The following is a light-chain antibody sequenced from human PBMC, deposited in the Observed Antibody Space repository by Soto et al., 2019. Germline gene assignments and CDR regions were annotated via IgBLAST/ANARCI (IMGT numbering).Light chain of an antibody. CDR3: QQYGSSPRT. J-gene: IGKJ1*01. CDR2: GAS. CDR1: QSISSNY. V-gene: IGKV3-20*01. Sequence: EIVLTQSPGTLSLSPGERATLSCRASQSISSNYLAWYQQKHGQAPRLLIYGASSRATGIPDRFSGSGSGTDFTLTINRLEPDDVAVYHCQQYGSSPRTFGQGTKVDIK.